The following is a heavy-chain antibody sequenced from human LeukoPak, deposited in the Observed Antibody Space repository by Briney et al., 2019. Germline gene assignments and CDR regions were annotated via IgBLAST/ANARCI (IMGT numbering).Heavy chain of an antibody. Sequence: PSETLSLTCTVSGGSISSYYWSWIRQPAGKGLEWIGRIYTSGSTNYNPSLKSRVTMSVDTSKNQFSLKLSSVTAADTAVYYCARITDRTIFGEIMHGFDIWGQGTMVTVSS. D-gene: IGHD3-3*01. CDR3: ARITDRTIFGEIMHGFDI. J-gene: IGHJ3*02. CDR1: GGSISSYY. CDR2: IYTSGST. V-gene: IGHV4-4*07.